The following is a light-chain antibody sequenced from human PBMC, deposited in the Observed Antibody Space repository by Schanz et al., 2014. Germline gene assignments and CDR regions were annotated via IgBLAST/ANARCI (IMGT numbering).Light chain of an antibody. V-gene: IGLV2-14*03. CDR2: NVS. J-gene: IGLJ3*02. CDR1: NSDIVAYDY. Sequence: QSALTQPASVSASPGQSITISCTGTNSDIVAYDYVSWYQQHPGTAPKLILHNVSNRPSGVSDRFSGSKSGNTASLTVSGLQADDEAYYYCSSYTSSSTLEGVFGGGTKFTVL. CDR3: SSYTSSSTLEGV.